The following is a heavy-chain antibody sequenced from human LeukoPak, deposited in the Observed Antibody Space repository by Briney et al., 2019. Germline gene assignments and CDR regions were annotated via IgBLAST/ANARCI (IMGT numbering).Heavy chain of an antibody. CDR3: AKSDHGFWTGYKK. CDR1: GFTFSNYA. Sequence: PGGSLRLSCAASGFTFSNYAMSWVRQAPGKGLEWVSAITASGDSTYYVESVKGRFTISRDNSKNTLYLQMNSPRADDTAVYFCAKSDHGFWTGYKKWGQGTLVTVSS. CDR2: ITASGDST. D-gene: IGHD3/OR15-3a*01. V-gene: IGHV3-23*01. J-gene: IGHJ4*02.